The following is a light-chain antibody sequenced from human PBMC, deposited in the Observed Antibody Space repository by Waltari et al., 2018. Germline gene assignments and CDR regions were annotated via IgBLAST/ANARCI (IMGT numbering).Light chain of an antibody. V-gene: IGKV3-20*01. CDR2: AAS. CDR3: QHYSSSVT. CDR1: QGVSSSY. Sequence: EIVLTQSPGTLSLSPGARATLSCRASQGVSSSYVAWYQQKPGQAPRLLIYAASSRATGIPDRFSGSGSGTDFTLTISRLEPEDFAVYYCQHYSSSVTFGGGTKVEIK. J-gene: IGKJ4*01.